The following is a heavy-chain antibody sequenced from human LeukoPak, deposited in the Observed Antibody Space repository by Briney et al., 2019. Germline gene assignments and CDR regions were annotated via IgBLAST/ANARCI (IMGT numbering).Heavy chain of an antibody. Sequence: SQTLSLTCAVSGGSISSGGYSWSWIRQPPGKGLEWIGYIYQSGSTYYNPSLKSRVTVSVDRSKNQFSLELSSVTAADTAVHYCARGVEGFDYWGQGTLVTVSS. J-gene: IGHJ4*02. CDR1: GGSISSGGYS. CDR3: ARGVEGFDY. V-gene: IGHV4-30-2*01. CDR2: IYQSGST.